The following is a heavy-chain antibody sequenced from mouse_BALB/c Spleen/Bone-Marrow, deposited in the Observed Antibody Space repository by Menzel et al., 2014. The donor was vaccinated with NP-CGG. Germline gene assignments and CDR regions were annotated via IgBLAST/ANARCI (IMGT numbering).Heavy chain of an antibody. CDR3: ARNRLGTYFDY. CDR1: GFNIKDTY. V-gene: IGHV14-3*02. CDR2: IDPANGNT. J-gene: IGHJ2*01. D-gene: IGHD1-2*01. Sequence: VQLQQSGAELVKPGASVKLSCTASGFNIKDTYMHWVKQRPEQGLEWIGRIDPANGNTKYDPKFQGEATITADTSSNPAYLQLSSLTSEDTAVYYCARNRLGTYFDYWGQGTTLTVSS.